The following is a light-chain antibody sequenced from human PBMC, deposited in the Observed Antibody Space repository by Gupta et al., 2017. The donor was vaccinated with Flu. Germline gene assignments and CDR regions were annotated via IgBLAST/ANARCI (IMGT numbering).Light chain of an antibody. CDR1: SGHSSYA. Sequence: QPVLTQSPSASASLGASVKLTCTLSSGHSSYAIAWYQQQPEKGPRYLMKINSDGSHTKGDGIPDRFSGSSSGAERHLTISSLQSEDEADYYCQTWGASTWVFGGGTKMTVL. V-gene: IGLV4-69*01. J-gene: IGLJ3*02. CDR3: QTWGASTWV. CDR2: INSDGSH.